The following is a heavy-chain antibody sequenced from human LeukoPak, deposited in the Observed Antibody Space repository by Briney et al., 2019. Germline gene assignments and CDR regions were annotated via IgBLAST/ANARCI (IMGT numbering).Heavy chain of an antibody. Sequence: GGSLRLSCAASGFTFSNYGMTWVRQAPGKGLEWVSAINSGGISTDYADSVKGRFTISRDNAKNSLYLQMNSLRAEDTAVYYCARDSSGYYTDWGQGTLVTVSS. CDR2: INSGGIST. D-gene: IGHD3-22*01. V-gene: IGHV3-21*01. J-gene: IGHJ4*02. CDR3: ARDSSGYYTD. CDR1: GFTFSNYG.